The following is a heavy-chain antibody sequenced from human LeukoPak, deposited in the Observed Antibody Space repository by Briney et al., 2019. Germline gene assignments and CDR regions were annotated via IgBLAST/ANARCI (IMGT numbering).Heavy chain of an antibody. CDR3: ARALGYCSGGSCYSNWFDP. D-gene: IGHD2-15*01. Sequence: SETLSLTCTVSGGSISNSSYYWGWIRQPPGKGLEWIGSMYYSGSTYYNPSLKSRVTISVDTSKNQFSLKLSSVTAADTAVYYCARALGYCSGGSCYSNWFDPWGQGTLVTVSS. CDR1: GGSISNSSYY. V-gene: IGHV4-39*07. J-gene: IGHJ5*02. CDR2: MYYSGST.